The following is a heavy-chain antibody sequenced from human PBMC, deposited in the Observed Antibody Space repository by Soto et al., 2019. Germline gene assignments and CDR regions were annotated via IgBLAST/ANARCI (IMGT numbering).Heavy chain of an antibody. CDR2: IKQDGNDK. D-gene: IGHD6-19*01. CDR1: GFTFSDYL. V-gene: IGHV3-7*01. J-gene: IGHJ4*02. CDR3: AIGHWLGK. Sequence: EVQLVDSGGALVQPGESLRLSCAASGFTFSDYLMTWVRQAPGKGLEWVATIKQDGNDKYYVDSVKGRFTISRDNAKNSLYLQLNALRAKDTAVYYCAIGHWLGKWGQGTLVTVSS.